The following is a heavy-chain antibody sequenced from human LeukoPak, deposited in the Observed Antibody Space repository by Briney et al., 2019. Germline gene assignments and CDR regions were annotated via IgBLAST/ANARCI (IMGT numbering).Heavy chain of an antibody. Sequence: PSETLSLTCTVSGGSISDYYWSWIRQPPGRGLEWIGYIYYSGSTNYNPSLKSRVTISVDTSKNQFSLKLSSVTAADTAVYYCARSWLYFDYWGQGTLVTVSS. D-gene: IGHD3-10*01. CDR2: IYYSGST. CDR3: ARSWLYFDY. CDR1: GGSISDYY. J-gene: IGHJ4*02. V-gene: IGHV4-59*01.